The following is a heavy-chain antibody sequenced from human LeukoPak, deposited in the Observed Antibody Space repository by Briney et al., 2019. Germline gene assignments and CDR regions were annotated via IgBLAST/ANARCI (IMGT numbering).Heavy chain of an antibody. D-gene: IGHD3-10*01. CDR3: ARGYYGSPDAFDI. CDR2: IYSGGST. J-gene: IGHJ3*02. CDR1: GFTFSSNA. Sequence: GGSLRLSCAASGFTFSSNAMSWVRQAPGKGLEWVSVIYSGGSTYYADSVKGRFTISRDNSKNTLYLQMNSLRAEDTAVYYCARGYYGSPDAFDIWGQGTMVTVSS. V-gene: IGHV3-66*01.